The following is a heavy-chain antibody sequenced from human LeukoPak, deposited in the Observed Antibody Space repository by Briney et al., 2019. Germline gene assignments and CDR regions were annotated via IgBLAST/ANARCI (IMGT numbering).Heavy chain of an antibody. CDR1: GFTFSSYT. V-gene: IGHV3-21*04. Sequence: GGSLRLSCAASGFTFSSYTMNWVRQAPGKGLEWVSSISTSSSYIYYADSVKGRFTISRDNAKKSLYLQMNSLRADDTALYYCARWMSGSNWGFDHWGQGTLVTVSS. D-gene: IGHD5-24*01. J-gene: IGHJ4*02. CDR3: ARWMSGSNWGFDH. CDR2: ISTSSSYI.